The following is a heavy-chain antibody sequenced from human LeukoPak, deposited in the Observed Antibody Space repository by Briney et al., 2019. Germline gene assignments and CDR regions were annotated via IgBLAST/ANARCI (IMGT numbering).Heavy chain of an antibody. Sequence: GSLIPSCAASGFTFSRYEMNWVRQAPGKGLEWVSYITSSGSTIYYADSVKGRFTISRDNSKNTLYLQMNSLRAEDTAVYYCAIRGKYSSGWYYFDYWGQGTLVTVSA. V-gene: IGHV3-48*03. CDR3: AIRGKYSSGWYYFDY. J-gene: IGHJ4*02. D-gene: IGHD6-19*01. CDR1: GFTFSRYE. CDR2: ITSSGSTI.